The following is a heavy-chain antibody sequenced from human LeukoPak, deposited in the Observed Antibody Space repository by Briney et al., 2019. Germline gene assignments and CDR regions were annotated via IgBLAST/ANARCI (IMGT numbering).Heavy chain of an antibody. CDR1: GFTFSSYG. CDR2: KSYDGSNK. D-gene: IGHD3/OR15-3a*01. CDR3: AKSSLTSWDWPNDY. V-gene: IGHV3-30*18. Sequence: GGSLRLSCAASGFTFSSYGMHWVRQAPGKGLEWVAVKSYDGSNKYYADSVKGLFTISRDNSKNTLYLQMNSLRAEDTAVYYCAKSSLTSWDWPNDYWGQGTLVTVSS. J-gene: IGHJ4*02.